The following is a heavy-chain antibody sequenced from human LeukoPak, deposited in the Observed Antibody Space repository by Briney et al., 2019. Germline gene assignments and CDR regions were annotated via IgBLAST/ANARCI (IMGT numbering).Heavy chain of an antibody. CDR2: ISSSGSTI. CDR1: GFTSSSYE. J-gene: IGHJ6*03. V-gene: IGHV3-48*03. CDR3: ARDRSIAVAGTYYYYYMDV. D-gene: IGHD6-19*01. Sequence: GGSLRLSCAASGFTSSSYEMNWVRQAPGKGLEWVSYISSSGSTIYYADSVKGRFTISRDNAKNSLYLQMNSLRAEDTAVYYCARDRSIAVAGTYYYYYMDVWGKGTTVTISS.